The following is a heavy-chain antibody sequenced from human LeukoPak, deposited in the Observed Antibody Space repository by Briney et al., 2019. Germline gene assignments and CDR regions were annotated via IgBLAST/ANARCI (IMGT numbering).Heavy chain of an antibody. CDR1: GYTFTSYA. D-gene: IGHD3-10*01. Sequence: PRGPVKVSCKASGYTFTSYAMNWVRQAPGQGLEWMGWINTNTGNPTYAQGFTGRFVFSLDTSVSTAYLQISSLKAEDTAVYYCARGAAYYYGNSNSDYWGQGTLVTVSS. CDR3: ARGAAYYYGNSNSDY. CDR2: INTNTGNP. J-gene: IGHJ4*02. V-gene: IGHV7-4-1*02.